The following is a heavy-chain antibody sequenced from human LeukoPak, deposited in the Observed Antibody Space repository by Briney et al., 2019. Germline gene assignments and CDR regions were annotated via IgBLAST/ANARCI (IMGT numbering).Heavy chain of an antibody. CDR3: ASRVQGY. Sequence: GGSLRLSCAAPGFTFSSYAMHWVRQAPGKGLEYVSAISSNGGSTYYANSVKGRFTISRDNSKNTLYLQMGSLRAEDMAVYYCASRVQGYWGQGTLVTVSS. V-gene: IGHV3-64*01. CDR1: GFTFSSYA. J-gene: IGHJ4*02. CDR2: ISSNGGST.